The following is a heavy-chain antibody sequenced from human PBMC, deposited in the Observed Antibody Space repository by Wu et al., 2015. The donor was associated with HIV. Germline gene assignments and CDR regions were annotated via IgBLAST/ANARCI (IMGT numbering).Heavy chain of an antibody. CDR3: ARDLRKSTAFDL. CDR1: GYTFTDFY. D-gene: IGHD1-14*01. J-gene: IGHJ3*01. CDR2: INPYSGGT. V-gene: IGHV1-2*02. Sequence: QVHLMQSGAEVKKPGASVKVSCEASGYTFTDFYLHWVRQAPGQGLEWVGWINPYSGGTDYAQKFQGRVTMTLDTSIRTTYMELNGLRSDDTAIYYCARDLRKSTAFDLWGQGTVVTVSS.